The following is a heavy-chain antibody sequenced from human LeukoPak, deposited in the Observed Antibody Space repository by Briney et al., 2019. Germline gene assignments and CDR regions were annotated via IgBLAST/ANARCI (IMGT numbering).Heavy chain of an antibody. Sequence: PGGSLRLSCAASGFTFSSYSMNWVRQAPGKGLEWVSYISSSSTIYYADSVKGRFTISRDNAKNSLYLQMNSLRAEDTAVYYCARVMITFGGVIVMGVQSYYYGMDVWGQGTTVTVSS. CDR2: ISSSSTI. CDR1: GFTFSSYS. D-gene: IGHD3-16*02. V-gene: IGHV3-48*04. CDR3: ARVMITFGGVIVMGVQSYYYGMDV. J-gene: IGHJ6*02.